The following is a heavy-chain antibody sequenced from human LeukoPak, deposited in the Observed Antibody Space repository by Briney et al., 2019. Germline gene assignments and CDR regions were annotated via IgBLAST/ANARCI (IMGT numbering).Heavy chain of an antibody. D-gene: IGHD1-26*01. CDR1: GYTFTSYA. CDR3: AKDRSYSGYEPLDH. V-gene: IGHV1-3*01. J-gene: IGHJ4*02. Sequence: ASVKVSCKASGYTFTSYAMHWVRQAPGQRLEWMGWINAGNGNTKYSQKFQGRVTITRDTSASTAYMELSSLRSEDTAVYYCAKDRSYSGYEPLDHWGQGTLVTVSS. CDR2: INAGNGNT.